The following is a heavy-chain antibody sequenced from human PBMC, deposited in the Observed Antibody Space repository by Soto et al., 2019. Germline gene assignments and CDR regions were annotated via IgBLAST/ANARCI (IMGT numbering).Heavy chain of an antibody. CDR3: ARDLALYCSSTSCYPYSYYYYMDV. D-gene: IGHD2-2*01. Sequence: EVQLVESGGGLVQPGGSLRLSCAASGFTFSSYWMSWVRQAPGKGLEWVANIKQDGSEKYYVDSVKGRFTISRDNAKNSLYLQMNSLRAEDTAVYYCARDLALYCSSTSCYPYSYYYYMDVWGKGTTVTVSS. V-gene: IGHV3-7*01. CDR1: GFTFSSYW. J-gene: IGHJ6*03. CDR2: IKQDGSEK.